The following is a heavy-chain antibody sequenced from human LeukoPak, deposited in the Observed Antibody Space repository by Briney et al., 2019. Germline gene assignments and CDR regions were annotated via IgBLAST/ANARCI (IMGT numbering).Heavy chain of an antibody. D-gene: IGHD4-23*01. CDR1: GFTFSSYG. Sequence: GGSLRLSCAASGFTFSSYGMHWVRQAPGKGLEWVAVIWYDGSNKYYADSVKGRFTISRDNSKNTLYLQMNSLRAEDTAVYYCAKDLEDYGGNSFPWRWGQGTLVTVSS. V-gene: IGHV3-33*06. CDR2: IWYDGSNK. J-gene: IGHJ4*02. CDR3: AKDLEDYGGNSFPWR.